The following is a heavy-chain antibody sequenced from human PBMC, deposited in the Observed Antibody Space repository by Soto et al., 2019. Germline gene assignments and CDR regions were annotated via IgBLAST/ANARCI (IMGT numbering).Heavy chain of an antibody. J-gene: IGHJ6*02. V-gene: IGHV1-69*02. CDR3: ARGAAAGTPYSYNSGMDV. D-gene: IGHD6-13*01. CDR1: GGTFSSYT. CDR2: IIPILGIA. Sequence: QVQLVQSGAEVKKPGSSVKVSCKASGGTFSSYTISWVRQAPGQGLEWMGRIIPILGIANYAQKFQGRVTITADKTTRTAYMGQRSLRYEDTAVYYCARGAAAGTPYSYNSGMDVGGQGTTVTVSS.